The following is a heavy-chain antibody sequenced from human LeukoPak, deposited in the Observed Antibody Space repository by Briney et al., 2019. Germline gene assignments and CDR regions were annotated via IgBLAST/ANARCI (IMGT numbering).Heavy chain of an antibody. D-gene: IGHD4-17*01. CDR3: ARGGELDYGDYDLWGRNWFDP. V-gene: IGHV3-21*01. CDR1: GFTFNNYS. CDR2: ISNSSSYI. J-gene: IGHJ5*02. Sequence: PGGSLRLSCAASGFTFNNYSMNWVRQAPGKGLEWVSSISNSSSYIYYADSVKGRFTISRDNAKNSLYLQMNSLRAEDTAVYYCARGGELDYGDYDLWGRNWFDPWGQGTLVTVSS.